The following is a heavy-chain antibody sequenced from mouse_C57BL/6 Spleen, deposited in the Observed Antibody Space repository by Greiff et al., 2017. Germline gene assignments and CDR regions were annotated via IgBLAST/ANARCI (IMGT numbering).Heavy chain of an antibody. Sequence: EVQLQQSGPELVKPGASVKISCKASGYTFTDYYMNWVKQSHGQSLEWIGDINPNNGGTSYNQKFKGKATLTVDKSSSTAYMELRSLTSEDSAVYYCANWDGFDDWGQGTTLTVSS. CDR2: INPNNGGT. J-gene: IGHJ2*01. D-gene: IGHD4-1*01. V-gene: IGHV1-26*01. CDR1: GYTFTDYY. CDR3: ANWDGFDD.